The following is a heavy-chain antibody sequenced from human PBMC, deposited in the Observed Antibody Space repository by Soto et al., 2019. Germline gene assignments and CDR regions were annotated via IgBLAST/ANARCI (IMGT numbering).Heavy chain of an antibody. CDR1: GYTFTSYG. J-gene: IGHJ4*02. V-gene: IGHV1-18*04. CDR2: ISAYNGNT. CDR3: GRKGGGWFGELTRYFDY. D-gene: IGHD3-10*01. Sequence: QVQLVQSGAEVKKPGASVKVSCKASGYTFTSYGISWVRQAPGQGLEWMGWISAYNGNTNYAQKLQGRVTLTTDTSTRTGLKGLGSLRSDATAVYYWGRKGGGWFGELTRYFDYWGQGTLVTVSS.